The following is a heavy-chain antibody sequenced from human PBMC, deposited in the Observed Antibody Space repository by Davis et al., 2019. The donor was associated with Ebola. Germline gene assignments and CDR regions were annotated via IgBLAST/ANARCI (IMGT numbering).Heavy chain of an antibody. CDR2: ISSGGSNI. J-gene: IGHJ6*02. CDR3: AREEANIVVVPAATLYYYYGMDV. CDR1: GFTFSNAW. V-gene: IGHV3-11*01. Sequence: GESLKISCAASGFTFSNAWMSWIRQAPGKGLEWVSYISSGGSNIYYADSVKGRFTISRDNAKNSLYLQMNSLRAEDTAVYYCAREEANIVVVPAATLYYYYGMDVWGQGTTVTVSS. D-gene: IGHD2-2*01.